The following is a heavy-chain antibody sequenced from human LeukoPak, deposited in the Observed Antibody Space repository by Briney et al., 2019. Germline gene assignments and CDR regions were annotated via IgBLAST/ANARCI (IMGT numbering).Heavy chain of an antibody. J-gene: IGHJ4*02. V-gene: IGHV3-53*01. CDR1: GFSVITND. CDR2: LYSDGNT. Sequence: GGSLRLSCAASGFSVITNDMTWVRQAPGKGLEWVSGLYSDGNTKYADSVQGRFTISRDNSKNTLYLEMNSLSPDDTAVYYCARGVEPLAANTLAYWGQGTLVTLSS. D-gene: IGHD1-14*01. CDR3: ARGVEPLAANTLAY.